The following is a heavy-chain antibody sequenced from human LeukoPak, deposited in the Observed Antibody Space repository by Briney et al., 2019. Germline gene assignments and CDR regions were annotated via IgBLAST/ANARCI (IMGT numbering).Heavy chain of an antibody. CDR3: ARVNYRDIYYYYYYMDV. J-gene: IGHJ6*03. Sequence: PGGSLRLSCAASGFTFSSYSMNWVRQAPGKGLERVSSISSSSSYIYYADSVKGRFTISRDNAKNSLYLQMNSLRAEDTAVYYCARVNYRDIYYYYYYMDVWGKGTTVTVSS. V-gene: IGHV3-21*01. D-gene: IGHD4-17*01. CDR1: GFTFSSYS. CDR2: ISSSSSYI.